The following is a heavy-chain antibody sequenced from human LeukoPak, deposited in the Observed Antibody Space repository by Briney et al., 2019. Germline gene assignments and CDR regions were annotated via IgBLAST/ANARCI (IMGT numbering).Heavy chain of an antibody. CDR1: GFTFSNSW. J-gene: IGHJ4*02. CDR2: IKQDETEK. CDR3: AKDLDSSELYDY. D-gene: IGHD3-22*01. V-gene: IGHV3-7*03. Sequence: PGESLRLSCTASGFTFSNSWMGWVRQAPGKGLEWVANIKQDETEKFYLGSVKGRFTISRDNAKNSLYLQMNSLRAEDTAVYYCAKDLDSSELYDYWGQGTLVTVSS.